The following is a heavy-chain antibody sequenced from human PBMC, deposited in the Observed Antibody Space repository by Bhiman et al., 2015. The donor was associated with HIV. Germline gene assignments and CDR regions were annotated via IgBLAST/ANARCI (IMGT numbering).Heavy chain of an antibody. CDR1: GFSFSTYE. D-gene: IGHD5-12*01. Sequence: EVQLVESGGGLVQPGGSLRLSCAASGFSFSTYEMNWVRQAPGKGLEWVSYISSSGNTILYADSVKGRFTISRDNAKNSLYLQMNSLRAGDTAVYFCARYSGYTSKPDAFDMWGQGTMVTVSS. CDR3: ARYSGYTSKPDAFDM. J-gene: IGHJ3*02. V-gene: IGHV3-48*03. CDR2: ISSSGNTI.